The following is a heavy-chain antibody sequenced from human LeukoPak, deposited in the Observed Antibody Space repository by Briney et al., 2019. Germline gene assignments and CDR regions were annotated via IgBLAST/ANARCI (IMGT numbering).Heavy chain of an antibody. J-gene: IGHJ4*02. CDR1: GFTFSSYW. CDR3: ARDLRTPSDTNIAIDY. V-gene: IGHV3-74*01. D-gene: IGHD4-23*01. CDR2: IKSDGSSA. Sequence: PGGSLRLSCAASGFTFSSYWMHWVRQAPGKGLVWVSLIKSDGSSASYADSVKGRFTISRDNAKNTLYLQMNSLRAEDTAVYYCARDLRTPSDTNIAIDYWGQGTLVTVSS.